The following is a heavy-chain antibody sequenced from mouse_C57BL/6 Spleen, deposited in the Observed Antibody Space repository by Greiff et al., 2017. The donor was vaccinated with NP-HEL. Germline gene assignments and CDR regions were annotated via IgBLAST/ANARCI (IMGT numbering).Heavy chain of an antibody. D-gene: IGHD4-1*01. Sequence: QVQLQQPGAELVRPGSSVKLSCKASGYTFTSYWMDWVKQRPGQGLEWIGNIYPSDSETHYNQKFKDKATLTVDKSSSTAYMQLSSLTSEDSAVYYCARGVTLGEEENYFDYWGQGTTLTVSS. CDR1: GYTFTSYW. CDR2: IYPSDSET. J-gene: IGHJ2*01. V-gene: IGHV1-61*01. CDR3: ARGVTLGEEENYFDY.